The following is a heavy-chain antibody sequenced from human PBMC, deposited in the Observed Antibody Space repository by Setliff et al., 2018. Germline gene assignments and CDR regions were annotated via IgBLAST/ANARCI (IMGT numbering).Heavy chain of an antibody. V-gene: IGHV4-34*01. J-gene: IGHJ4*02. CDR2: INHSGST. CDR1: GGSFSGYY. Sequence: SETLSLTCAVYGGSFSGYYWSWIRQPPGKGLEWIGEINHSGSTDYNPSLKSRVTISVDTSKNQFSLKLSSVTAADTAVYYCARSFSRREKFLLDYWGQGALVTVSS. CDR3: ARSFSRREKFLLDY.